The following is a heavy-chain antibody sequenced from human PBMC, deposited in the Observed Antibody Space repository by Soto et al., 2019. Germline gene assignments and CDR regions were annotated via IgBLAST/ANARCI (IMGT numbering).Heavy chain of an antibody. D-gene: IGHD5-18*01. V-gene: IGHV4-34*01. Sequence: QVQLQQWGAGLLKPSETLSLTCVVYGGSFSGYYWSWIRQPPGKGLEWVGEINNSGSTNDNRSLKIRETISVDPCKNQSALKMRFVTAADAATYAWARGRSQTDTAMAPRFDYWGLGTLLTVAS. CDR3: ARGRSQTDTAMAPRFDY. CDR2: INNSGST. J-gene: IGHJ4*01. CDR1: GGSFSGYY.